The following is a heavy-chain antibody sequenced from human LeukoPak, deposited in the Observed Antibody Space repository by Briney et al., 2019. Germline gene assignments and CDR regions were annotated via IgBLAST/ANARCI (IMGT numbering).Heavy chain of an antibody. Sequence: GGSLRLSCAASGFTFSSYAMSWVRQAPGKGLEWVSAISGSGGSTYYADSVKGRFTISRDNSKNTLYLQMNSLRAEDTAVYYCARARTSGYYFYWYFDLWGRGTLVTVSS. J-gene: IGHJ2*01. D-gene: IGHD3-22*01. CDR3: ARARTSGYYFYWYFDL. V-gene: IGHV3-23*01. CDR2: ISGSGGST. CDR1: GFTFSSYA.